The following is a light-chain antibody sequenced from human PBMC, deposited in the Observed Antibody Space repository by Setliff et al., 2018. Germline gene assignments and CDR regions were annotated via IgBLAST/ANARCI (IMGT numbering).Light chain of an antibody. Sequence: SVLTQPRSVSGSPGQSVTISCTGTSFDVGIYDYVSWYQHHPGQAPKLIIYDVSKRPSGVPDRFSGSKSGNTASLTISGLQADDETDYYCSSYEGNYILFGGGTKVTVL. CDR2: DVS. J-gene: IGLJ3*02. CDR1: SFDVGIYDY. V-gene: IGLV2-11*01. CDR3: SSYEGNYIL.